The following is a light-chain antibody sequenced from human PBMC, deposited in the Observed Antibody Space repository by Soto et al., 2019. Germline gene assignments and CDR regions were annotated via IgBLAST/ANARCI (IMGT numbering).Light chain of an antibody. J-gene: IGLJ7*01. CDR1: SSDIGRYNY. CDR3: ASYTSTTPHVV. CDR2: GVN. V-gene: IGLV2-14*01. Sequence: QSALTQPASVSGSPGQSITISCTGTSSDIGRYNYVSWYQQHPGKAPRLVISGVNKRPSGISNRFSGSKSGNTAPLTISGLQADDEASYDCASYTSTTPHVVFGGGTQLTVL.